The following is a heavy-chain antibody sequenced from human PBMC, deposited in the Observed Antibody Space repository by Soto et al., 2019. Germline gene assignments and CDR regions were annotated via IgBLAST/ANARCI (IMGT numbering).Heavy chain of an antibody. J-gene: IGHJ6*02. CDR2: INPSADSI. CDR3: ARTPVLRYFDWQPVDGMDV. Sequence: QVQLVQSGAEVKKPGASVKVSCKAFGYTFTNYYIHWVRQAPGQGLEWMGMINPSADSINYAQKFQGRVTMTRDTSTSTIYMELSSLRSEDTAVYYCARTPVLRYFDWQPVDGMDVWGQGTTVTVSS. D-gene: IGHD3-9*01. CDR1: GYTFTNYY. V-gene: IGHV1-46*01.